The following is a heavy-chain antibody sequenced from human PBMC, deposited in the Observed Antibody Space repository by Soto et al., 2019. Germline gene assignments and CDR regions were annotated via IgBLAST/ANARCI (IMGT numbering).Heavy chain of an antibody. J-gene: IGHJ6*02. Sequence: GASVKVSCKASGYTFTSYAMHWVRQAPGQRLEWMGWINAGNGNTKYSQKFQGRVSMTIDTSTTTAYMELRSLRSDDTAVYYCAKNGQPPYYYYGLDVWGQGTKVTVSS. CDR2: INAGNGNT. CDR1: GYTFTSYA. CDR3: AKNGQPPYYYYGLDV. D-gene: IGHD2-8*01. V-gene: IGHV1-3*01.